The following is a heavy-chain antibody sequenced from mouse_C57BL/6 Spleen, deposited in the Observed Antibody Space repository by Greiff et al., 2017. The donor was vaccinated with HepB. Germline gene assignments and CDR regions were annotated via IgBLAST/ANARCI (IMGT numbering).Heavy chain of an antibody. J-gene: IGHJ4*01. D-gene: IGHD2-3*01. Sequence: EVMLVESGTVLARPGASVKMSCKTSGYTFTSYWMHWVKQRPGQGLEWIGAIYPGNSDTSYNQKFKGKAKLTAVTSASTAYMELSSLTNEDSAVYYCTRDGVWLLRTAMDYWGQGTSVTVSS. V-gene: IGHV1-5*01. CDR2: IYPGNSDT. CDR1: GYTFTSYW. CDR3: TRDGVWLLRTAMDY.